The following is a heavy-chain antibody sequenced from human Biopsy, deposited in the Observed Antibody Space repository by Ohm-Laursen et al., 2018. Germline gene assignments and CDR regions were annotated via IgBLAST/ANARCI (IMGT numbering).Heavy chain of an antibody. CDR1: GYSFTSYY. V-gene: IGHV1-46*01. Sequence: GASVKASCNASGYSFTSYYMHWVRQAPGQGLEWMGIINPSGGSTDYAQKFQGRVTMTRDTSTSTVYMELISLRSDDTAVYYCAKGGRKAWLDSWGQGALVTVSS. CDR3: AKGGRKAWLDS. CDR2: INPSGGST. D-gene: IGHD1-26*01. J-gene: IGHJ5*01.